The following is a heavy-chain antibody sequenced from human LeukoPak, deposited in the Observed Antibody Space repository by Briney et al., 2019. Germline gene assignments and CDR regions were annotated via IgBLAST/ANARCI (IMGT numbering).Heavy chain of an antibody. V-gene: IGHV3-48*01. Sequence: NPGGSLRLSCAASGFTFSSYSMNWVRQAPGKGLEWVSYISSSSSTIYYADSVKGRFTISRDNAKNSLYLQMNSLRAEDTAVYYCARGPAASGYYDSRGRYGYFDYWGQGTLVTVSS. CDR3: ARGPAASGYYDSRGRYGYFDY. CDR2: ISSSSSTI. D-gene: IGHD3-22*01. J-gene: IGHJ4*02. CDR1: GFTFSSYS.